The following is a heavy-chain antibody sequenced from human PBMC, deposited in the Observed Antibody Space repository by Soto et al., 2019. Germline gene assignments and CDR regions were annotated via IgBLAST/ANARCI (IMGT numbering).Heavy chain of an antibody. D-gene: IGHD6-6*01. J-gene: IGHJ6*03. V-gene: IGHV1-58*02. CDR3: AAGLIAARPNPYYYYYMDV. CDR2: IVVGSGNT. Sequence: SVKVSCKASGFTFTCSAMQWVRQARGQRLEWIGWIVVGSGNTNYAQKFQERVTITRDMSTSTAYMELSSLRSEDTAVYYCAAGLIAARPNPYYYYYMDVWGKGTTVTVSS. CDR1: GFTFTCSA.